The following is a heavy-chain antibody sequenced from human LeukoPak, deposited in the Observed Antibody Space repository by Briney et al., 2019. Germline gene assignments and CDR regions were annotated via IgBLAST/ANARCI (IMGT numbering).Heavy chain of an antibody. CDR3: ARQTNFELVYITGDY. Sequence: GASVNVSCKASGYIFTGYYIHWVRQAPGQGLEWMGRINPNSGGTTYAPKFQGRVTMTRDTSISTAYVELNRLTSDDTAVYYCARQTNFELVYITGDYWGQGTLVTVSS. V-gene: IGHV1-2*06. CDR2: INPNSGGT. J-gene: IGHJ4*02. D-gene: IGHD3-9*01. CDR1: GYIFTGYY.